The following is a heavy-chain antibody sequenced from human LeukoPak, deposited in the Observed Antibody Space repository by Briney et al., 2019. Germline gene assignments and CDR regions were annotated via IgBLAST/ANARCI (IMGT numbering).Heavy chain of an antibody. CDR3: ARVAKLASLLPQGAFDI. CDR1: GYTFTGYY. Sequence: GASVKVSCKASGYTFTGYYMHWVRQAPGQGLEWMGWINPNSGGTNYAQKFQGRVTMTRDTSISTAYMELSRLRSDDTAVYYCARVAKLASLLPQGAFDIWGQGTMVTVSS. CDR2: INPNSGGT. J-gene: IGHJ3*02. V-gene: IGHV1-2*02. D-gene: IGHD3-3*01.